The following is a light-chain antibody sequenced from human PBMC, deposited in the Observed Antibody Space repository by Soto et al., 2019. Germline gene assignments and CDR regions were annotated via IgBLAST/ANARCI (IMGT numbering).Light chain of an antibody. CDR2: KAS. V-gene: IGKV1-5*03. J-gene: IGKJ5*01. CDR1: QGINIW. CDR3: RQHNSFPIT. Sequence: DVQMTQSPSTLSASVGDRVSITCRASQGINIWLAWYQQKPGRAPKLLIHKASSLESGVPSRFSGSGSGTEFTLTISSLQPEDSATYYCRQHNSFPITFGQGTRLEIK.